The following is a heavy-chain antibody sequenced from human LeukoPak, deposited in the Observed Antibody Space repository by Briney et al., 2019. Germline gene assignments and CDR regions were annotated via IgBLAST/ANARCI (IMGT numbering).Heavy chain of an antibody. V-gene: IGHV1-69*05. CDR3: AKEGAFGVPAAIVYYYYYYMDV. J-gene: IGHJ6*03. Sequence: SVKVSCKASGGTFSSYAISWVRQAPGQGLEWMGRIIPIFGTANYAQKFQGRVTITTDESTSTAYMELSSLRSEDTAVYYCAKEGAFGVPAAIVYYYYYYMDVWGKGTTVTVSS. CDR2: IIPIFGTA. CDR1: GGTFSSYA. D-gene: IGHD2-2*01.